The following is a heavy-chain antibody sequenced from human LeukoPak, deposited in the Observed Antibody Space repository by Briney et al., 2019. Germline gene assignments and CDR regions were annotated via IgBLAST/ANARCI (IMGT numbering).Heavy chain of an antibody. V-gene: IGHV4-34*01. D-gene: IGHD5-18*01. J-gene: IGHJ4*02. CDR1: GFTFSSYW. Sequence: PGGSLRLSCAASGFTFSSYWMHWVRQAPGKGLEWIGEINHSGSTNYNPSLKSRVTISVDTSKNQFSLKLSSVTAADTAVYYCAREQLWTYYFDYWGQGTLVTVSS. CDR3: AREQLWTYYFDY. CDR2: INHSGST.